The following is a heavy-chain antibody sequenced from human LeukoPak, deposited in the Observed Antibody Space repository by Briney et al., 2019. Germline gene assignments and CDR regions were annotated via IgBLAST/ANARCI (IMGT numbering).Heavy chain of an antibody. CDR3: ARVTSGSGSYFHYYYYGMDV. Sequence: LGESLKISCKGSGYSFANYWIGWVRQMSGKGLEWMGIIYPGDSDTRYSPSFQGQVTISADKSISTAYLQWSSLKASDTAMYYCARVTSGSGSYFHYYYYGMDVWGQGTTVTVSS. CDR2: IYPGDSDT. CDR1: GYSFANYW. J-gene: IGHJ6*02. V-gene: IGHV5-51*01. D-gene: IGHD3-10*01.